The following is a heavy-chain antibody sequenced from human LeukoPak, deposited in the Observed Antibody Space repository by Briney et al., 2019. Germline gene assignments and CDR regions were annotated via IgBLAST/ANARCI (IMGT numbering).Heavy chain of an antibody. Sequence: ASVKVSCKASRFTFNDYYIHWVRQAPGQGLEWMGWIDPNSGGTHYAQNFQGRVTVTRDASIYTVYMDLTSLRSDDTAMYYCAEGYSYGYHPFDYWGQGTLVTVSS. CDR1: RFTFNDYY. V-gene: IGHV1-2*02. J-gene: IGHJ4*02. CDR3: AEGYSYGYHPFDY. D-gene: IGHD5-18*01. CDR2: IDPNSGGT.